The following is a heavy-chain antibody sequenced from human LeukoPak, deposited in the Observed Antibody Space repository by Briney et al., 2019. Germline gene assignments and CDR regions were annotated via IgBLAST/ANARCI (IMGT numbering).Heavy chain of an antibody. D-gene: IGHD6-13*01. V-gene: IGHV4-59*08. Sequence: SETLSLTCTVSGGSISSYYWSWIRQPPGKGLEWIGYIYYSGSTNYNPSLKSRVTISVDTSKNQFSLKLSSVTAADTAVYYCARHLAAAGSNIDYWGQGTLVTVSS. J-gene: IGHJ4*02. CDR1: GGSISSYY. CDR2: IYYSGST. CDR3: ARHLAAAGSNIDY.